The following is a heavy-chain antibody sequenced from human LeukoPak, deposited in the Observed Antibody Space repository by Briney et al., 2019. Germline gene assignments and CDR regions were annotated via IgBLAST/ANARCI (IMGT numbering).Heavy chain of an antibody. V-gene: IGHV3-21*01. Sequence: GGSLRLSCAASGFTFSSYSMNWVRQAPGKGLEWVSSISSSSSYIYYADSVKGRFTISRDNAKNSLYLQMNSLRAEDTAVYYCAGSPMNYGMDVWGQGTTVTVSS. D-gene: IGHD1-26*01. CDR2: ISSSSSYI. CDR1: GFTFSSYS. CDR3: AGSPMNYGMDV. J-gene: IGHJ6*02.